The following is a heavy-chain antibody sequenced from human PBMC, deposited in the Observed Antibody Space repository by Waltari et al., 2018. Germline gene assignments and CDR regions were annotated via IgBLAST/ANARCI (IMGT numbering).Heavy chain of an antibody. Sequence: EVQLVESGGGLVKPGGSLRLSCAASGFTFSSYSMNWVRQAPGKGLEWVSSISSSSSYIYYADSGKGRFTISRDNAKNSLYLQMNSLRAEDTAVYYCARGQQLVDFDYWGQGTLVTVSS. V-gene: IGHV3-21*01. J-gene: IGHJ4*02. CDR2: ISSSSSYI. D-gene: IGHD6-13*01. CDR1: GFTFSSYS. CDR3: ARGQQLVDFDY.